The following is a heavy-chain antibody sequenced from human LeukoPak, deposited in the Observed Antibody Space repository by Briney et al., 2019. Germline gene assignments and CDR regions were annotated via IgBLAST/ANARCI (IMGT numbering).Heavy chain of an antibody. CDR3: ARDSIFGVIINAFDI. J-gene: IGHJ3*02. D-gene: IGHD3-3*01. CDR1: GGTFSSYA. Sequence: ASVKVTCKASGGTFSSYAISWVRQAPGQGLEWMGRIIPIFGTANYAQKFQGRVTITTDESTSTAYMELSSMRSDDTAVYYCARDSIFGVIINAFDIWGQGTMVTVSS. CDR2: IIPIFGTA. V-gene: IGHV1-69*05.